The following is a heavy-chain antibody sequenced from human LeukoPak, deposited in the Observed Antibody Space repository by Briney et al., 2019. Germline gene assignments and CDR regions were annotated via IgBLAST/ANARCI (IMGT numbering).Heavy chain of an antibody. CDR1: GFTFSSYA. CDR3: AKGTSVTANRYFDS. CDR2: ITGSGGGI. J-gene: IGHJ4*02. Sequence: GGSLRLSCAASGFTFSSYATTWVRQAPGKGLEWVSLITGSGGGIYYADSVKGRLTISRDNSKNTLYLQMSSLRADDTAVYYCAKGTSVTANRYFDSWGQGTQVTVSS. V-gene: IGHV3-23*01. D-gene: IGHD2-21*02.